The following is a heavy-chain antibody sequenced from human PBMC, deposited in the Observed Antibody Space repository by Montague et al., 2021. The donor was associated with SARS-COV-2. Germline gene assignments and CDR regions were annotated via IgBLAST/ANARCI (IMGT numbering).Heavy chain of an antibody. CDR1: SGSINSFY. D-gene: IGHD2-21*01. J-gene: IGHJ6*02. V-gene: IGHV4-59*01. Sequence: SETLSLTCIVSSGSINSFYWSWIRQPPGKGLEWIGYIYHSGTTHYSPSLKSRVAISLDTSKNQFSLTLNSVTAADTAVYYCARPSMVSRNYYYYGIGVWGQGTTVTVSS. CDR2: IYHSGTT. CDR3: ARPSMVSRNYYYYGIGV.